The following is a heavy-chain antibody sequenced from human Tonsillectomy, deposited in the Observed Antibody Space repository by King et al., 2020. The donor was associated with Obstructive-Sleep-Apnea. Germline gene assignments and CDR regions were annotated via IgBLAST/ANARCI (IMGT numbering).Heavy chain of an antibody. CDR2: ISSSGSTI. D-gene: IGHD4-17*01. Sequence: VQLVESGGGLVEPGGSLRLSCAASGFSFSDYYMTWIRQAPGKGLEWVSYISSSGSTIYYADSVKGRFTISRDNVKNSLYLQMYSLRVDDTAVYYCTRETTVTTFDYWGQGTLVTVSS. CDR3: TRETTVTTFDY. V-gene: IGHV3-11*01. CDR1: GFSFSDYY. J-gene: IGHJ4*02.